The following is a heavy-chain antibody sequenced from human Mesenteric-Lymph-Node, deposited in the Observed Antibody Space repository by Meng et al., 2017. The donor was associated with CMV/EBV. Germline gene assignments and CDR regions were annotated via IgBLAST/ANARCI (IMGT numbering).Heavy chain of an antibody. V-gene: IGHV1-69*05. CDR2: IIPIFGTS. J-gene: IGHJ4*02. CDR3: ARESGSYYRRYFDY. CDR1: GGTFGSDA. D-gene: IGHD1-26*01. Sequence: ASGGTFGSDAITWVRQAPGQGLEWMGGIIPIFGTSNYAQMFQGRVTISTDESTSTAYMELSSLRSEDTAVYYCARESGSYYRRYFDYWGQGTLVTVSS.